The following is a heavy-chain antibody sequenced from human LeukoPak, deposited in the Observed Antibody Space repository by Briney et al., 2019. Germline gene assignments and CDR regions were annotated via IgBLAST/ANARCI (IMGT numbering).Heavy chain of an antibody. CDR3: ARQDSYGHHDAFDI. CDR2: ISSSSSTI. D-gene: IGHD5-18*01. Sequence: GGSLRLSCAASGFTFSSYSMNWVRQAPGKGLEWVSYISSSSSTIYYADSVKGRFTISRDNAKNSLYLQMNSLRAEDTAVYYRARQDSYGHHDAFDIWGQGTMVTVSS. J-gene: IGHJ3*02. CDR1: GFTFSSYS. V-gene: IGHV3-48*04.